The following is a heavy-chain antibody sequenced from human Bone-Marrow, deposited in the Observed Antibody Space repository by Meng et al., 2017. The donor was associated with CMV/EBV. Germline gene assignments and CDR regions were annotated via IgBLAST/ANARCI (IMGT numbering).Heavy chain of an antibody. V-gene: IGHV3-11*04. Sequence: GESLKISCAASGFTFSDYYMSWIRQAPGKGLEWLSYISSGGSDIFYGDSVKGRFTISRDNAKTSLYLQMNSLRVEDTAVYYCVRDILRVGVTYYFDYWGQGTLVTVSS. J-gene: IGHJ4*02. CDR3: VRDILRVGVTYYFDY. CDR2: ISSGGSDI. CDR1: GFTFSDYY. D-gene: IGHD1-26*01.